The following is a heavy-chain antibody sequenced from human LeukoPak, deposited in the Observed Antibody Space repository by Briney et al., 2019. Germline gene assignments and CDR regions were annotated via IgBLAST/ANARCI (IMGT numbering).Heavy chain of an antibody. CDR2: IIPILGMA. CDR3: ARVLIAALHYYYYGMDV. V-gene: IGHV1-69*04. CDR1: GGTFSSYA. D-gene: IGHD6-6*01. Sequence: SVKVSCKASGGTFSSYAISWVRQAPGQGLEWMGRIIPILGMANYAQKFQGRVTITADKSTSTAYMELSSLRSEDTAVYYCARVLIAALHYYYYGMDVWGQGTTVTVSS. J-gene: IGHJ6*02.